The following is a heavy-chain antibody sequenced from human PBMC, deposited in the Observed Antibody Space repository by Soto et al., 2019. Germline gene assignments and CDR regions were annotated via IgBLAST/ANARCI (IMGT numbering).Heavy chain of an antibody. V-gene: IGHV1-69*13. CDR1: GGTFSSYA. J-gene: IGHJ6*02. CDR2: IIPIFGTA. D-gene: IGHD3-3*01. Sequence: ASVKVSCKASGGTFSSYAISWVRQAPGQGLEWMGGIIPIFGTANYAQKFQGRVTITADESTSTAYMELSSLRSEDTAVYYCARSGITIFRVGDYYYGMDVWGQGTTVTVSS. CDR3: ARSGITIFRVGDYYYGMDV.